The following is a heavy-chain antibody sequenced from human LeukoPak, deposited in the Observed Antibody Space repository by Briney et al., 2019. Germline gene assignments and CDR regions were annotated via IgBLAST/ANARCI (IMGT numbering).Heavy chain of an antibody. D-gene: IGHD3-10*01. CDR3: ARHWFERYPSWYYFDY. V-gene: IGHV4-39*01. Sequence: SETLSLTCTVSGGSISNGNYHWGWIRQPPGKGLEWIGSICSTGSAYYNPSLKSRVTISVDTSKNQFSLKLGSVTAADTAVYYCARHWFERYPSWYYFDYWGQGTLVTVSS. J-gene: IGHJ4*02. CDR2: ICSTGSA. CDR1: GGSISNGNYH.